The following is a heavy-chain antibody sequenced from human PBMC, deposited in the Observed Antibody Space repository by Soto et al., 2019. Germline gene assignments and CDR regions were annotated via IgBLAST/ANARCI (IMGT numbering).Heavy chain of an antibody. Sequence: GCSLRLSCVDSGFTFIDSWMAWIRQFPGRGLEWVANINEDGSVKNYVDSVRGRSTVSRDNAKNSLYLQMNSLRADDTALYYCTRDRAYTRFDFWGQGTLVTVSS. D-gene: IGHD3-10*01. V-gene: IGHV3-7*01. J-gene: IGHJ4*02. CDR2: INEDGSVK. CDR1: GFTFIDSW. CDR3: TRDRAYTRFDF.